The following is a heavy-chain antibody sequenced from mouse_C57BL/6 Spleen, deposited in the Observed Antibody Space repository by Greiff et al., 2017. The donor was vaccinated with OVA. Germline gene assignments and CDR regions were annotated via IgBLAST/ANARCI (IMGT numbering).Heavy chain of an antibody. CDR3: ARRGYDYDESYFDY. D-gene: IGHD2-4*01. CDR2: IYPRSGNT. V-gene: IGHV1-81*01. CDR1: GYTFTSYG. Sequence: VQVVESGAELARPGASVKLSCKASGYTFTSYGISWVKQRTGQGLEWIGEIYPRSGNTYYNEKFKGKATLTADKSSSTAYMELRSLTSEDSAVYFCARRGYDYDESYFDYWGQGTTLTVSS. J-gene: IGHJ2*01.